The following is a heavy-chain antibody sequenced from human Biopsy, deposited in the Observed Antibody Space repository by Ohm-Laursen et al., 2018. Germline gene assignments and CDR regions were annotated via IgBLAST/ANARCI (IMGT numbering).Heavy chain of an antibody. CDR2: IIPILRTT. CDR3: AREAIGYQLPCDD. CDR1: TGTFNSYG. J-gene: IGHJ4*02. Sequence: VKISCNAPTGTFNSYGIIWVRQAPGQGLEWMGRIIPILRTTAYAQTFLGRVTITADSPTSTVDMELTSLTSGDTAVYFCAREAIGYQLPCDDWGQGTLVTVSS. V-gene: IGHV1-69*11. D-gene: IGHD2-2*01.